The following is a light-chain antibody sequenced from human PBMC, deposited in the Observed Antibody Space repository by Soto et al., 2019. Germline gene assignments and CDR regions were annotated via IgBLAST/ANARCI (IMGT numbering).Light chain of an antibody. CDR2: EVN. CDR3: TSYARSNIWV. Sequence: QSVLTQPPSASGSPGQSVTISCTGTSSDVGAYNYVSWYQQYPGKAPKLMIYEVNKRPSGVPVRFSGSKSGKTASLTVSGLQPEDEADYHCTSYARSNIWVFGGGTKLTVL. V-gene: IGLV2-8*01. J-gene: IGLJ3*02. CDR1: SSDVGAYNY.